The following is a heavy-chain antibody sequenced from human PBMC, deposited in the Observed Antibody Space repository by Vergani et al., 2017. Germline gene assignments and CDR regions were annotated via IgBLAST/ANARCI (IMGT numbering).Heavy chain of an antibody. CDR3: ARQVALAGKWWGPYYYYGMDV. Sequence: QVRLQESGPGLVKPSETLSLTCTVSGGSISSYYWSWIRQPPGKGLEWSGYIYYSGSTNYNPSLKSRVTISVDTAKNQFSLKLSSVTAADTAVYYCARQVALAGKWWGPYYYYGMDVGGQXP. CDR2: IYYSGST. CDR1: GGSISSYY. J-gene: IGHJ6*02. V-gene: IGHV4-59*01. D-gene: IGHD6-19*01.